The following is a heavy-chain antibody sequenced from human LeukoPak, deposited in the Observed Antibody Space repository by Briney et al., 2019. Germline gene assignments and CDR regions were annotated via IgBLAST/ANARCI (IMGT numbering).Heavy chain of an antibody. J-gene: IGHJ3*02. CDR3: AKRLYAFDI. V-gene: IGHV3-30*02. Sequence: GGSLRLSCAASAFTFSSYGMHWVRQAPGKGLEWVAFIRNDGSNKYHTDSVKGRFTISRDNSKNTLYLQMNSLRAEDTAVYYCAKRLYAFDIWGQGTKVTVSS. CDR1: AFTFSSYG. D-gene: IGHD5/OR15-5a*01. CDR2: IRNDGSNK.